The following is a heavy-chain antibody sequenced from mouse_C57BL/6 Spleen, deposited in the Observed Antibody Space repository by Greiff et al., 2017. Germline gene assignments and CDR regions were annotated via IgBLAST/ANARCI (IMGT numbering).Heavy chain of an antibody. CDR2: ISSGSSTI. D-gene: IGHD1-1*01. Sequence: EVKLMESGGGLVKPGGSLKLSCAASGFTFSDYGMHWVRQAPEKGLEWVAYISSGSSTIYYADTVKGRFTISRDNAKNTLFLQMTSLRSEDTAMYYCARGTVDAMDYWGQGTSVTVSS. J-gene: IGHJ4*01. CDR1: GFTFSDYG. CDR3: ARGTVDAMDY. V-gene: IGHV5-17*01.